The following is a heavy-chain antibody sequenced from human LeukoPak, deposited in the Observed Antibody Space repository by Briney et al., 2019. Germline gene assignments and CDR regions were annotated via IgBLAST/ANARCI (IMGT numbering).Heavy chain of an antibody. CDR2: LDPEDGET. CDR1: GYTLTELS. V-gene: IGHV1-24*01. CDR3: ATQLVGATKFFDY. D-gene: IGHD1-26*01. J-gene: IGHJ4*02. Sequence: GASVKVSCKGSGYTLTELSMHWVRQAPGKGLEWMGGLDPEDGETIYAQKFQGRVTMTEDTSTDTAYMELSSLRSEDTAVYYCATQLVGATKFFDYWGQGTLVTVSS.